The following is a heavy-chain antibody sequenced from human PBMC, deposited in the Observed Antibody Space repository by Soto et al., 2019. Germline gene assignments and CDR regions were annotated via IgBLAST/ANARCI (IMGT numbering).Heavy chain of an antibody. Sequence: AASVKVSCKASGYTFTSYGISWVRQAPGQGLEWMGWISAYNGNTNYAQKLQGRVTMTTDTSTSTAYMELRSLRSDDTAVYYCARDTYCSGGSCYSVWFDPWGQGTLVTVSS. J-gene: IGHJ5*02. D-gene: IGHD2-15*01. CDR1: GYTFTSYG. CDR2: ISAYNGNT. V-gene: IGHV1-18*01. CDR3: ARDTYCSGGSCYSVWFDP.